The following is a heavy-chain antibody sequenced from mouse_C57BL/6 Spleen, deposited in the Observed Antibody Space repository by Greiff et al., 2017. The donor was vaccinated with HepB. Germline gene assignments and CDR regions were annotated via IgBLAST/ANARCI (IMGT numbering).Heavy chain of an antibody. J-gene: IGHJ1*03. CDR2: ISYDGSN. CDR3: ARNWYCDV. V-gene: IGHV3-6*01. Sequence: EVKLQESGPGLVKPSQSLSLTCSVTGYSITSGYYWNWIRQFPGNKLEWMGYISYDGSNNYNPSLKNRISITRDTSKNQFFLKLNSVTTEDTATYYCARNWYCDVWGTGTTVTVSS. CDR1: GYSITSGYY.